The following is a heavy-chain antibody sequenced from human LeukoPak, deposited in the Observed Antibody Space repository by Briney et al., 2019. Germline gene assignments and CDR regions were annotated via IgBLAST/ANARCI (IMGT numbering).Heavy chain of an antibody. Sequence: SVKVSCKASGGTFSNYAINWVRQAPGQGLEWMGGIIPIFGTANYAQKFQGRVTITADKSTSTVYMELNSLKSEDTAVYYCARGWDYDSGGRPTAYVYWGQGTLITASS. D-gene: IGHD3-22*01. J-gene: IGHJ4*02. CDR3: ARGWDYDSGGRPTAYVY. V-gene: IGHV1-69*06. CDR2: IIPIFGTA. CDR1: GGTFSNYA.